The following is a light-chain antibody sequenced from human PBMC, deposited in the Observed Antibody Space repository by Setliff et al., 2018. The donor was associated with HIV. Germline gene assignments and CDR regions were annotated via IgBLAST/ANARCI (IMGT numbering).Light chain of an antibody. CDR1: SSDVGGYNY. J-gene: IGLJ1*01. CDR3: SSYTSSSSADV. CDR2: DVS. Sequence: QSALTQPASVSGSPGQSITISCTGTSSDVGGYNYVSWYQQHPGKAPKLMIYDVSNRPSGSSNCFSGSKSGNTASLTISGLQAVDEADYYCSSYTSSSSADVFGTGTKVTVL. V-gene: IGLV2-14*03.